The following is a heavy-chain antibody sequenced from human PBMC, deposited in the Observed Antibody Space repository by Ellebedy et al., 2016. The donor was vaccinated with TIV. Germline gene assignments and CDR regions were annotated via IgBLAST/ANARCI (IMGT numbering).Heavy chain of an antibody. J-gene: IGHJ5*02. CDR2: ISPGDSDT. CDR1: GYTFTSYW. D-gene: IGHD1-7*01. CDR3: ARTALTGTTVRWFAP. Sequence: GESLKISCEASGYTFTSYWIGWVRQMPGKGLEWMGIISPGDSDTRYSPSFQGQVTISADKSISTAYLQWSSLKASDTAMYYCARTALTGTTVRWFAPWGQGTLVTVSS. V-gene: IGHV5-51*01.